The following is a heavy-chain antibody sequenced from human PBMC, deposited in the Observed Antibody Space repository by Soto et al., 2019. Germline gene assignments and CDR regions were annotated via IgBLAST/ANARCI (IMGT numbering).Heavy chain of an antibody. CDR1: GFTFNTAW. CDR3: FTNTRGY. D-gene: IGHD3-3*01. Sequence: GGSLRLSCAASGFTFNTAWMNWVRQAPGKGLEWVGRIKSKNDGGTTDYAAPVKGRFTISRDDSKNTLYLQMNSLKTDETAIYNCFTNTRGYWGQGTLVTVSS. J-gene: IGHJ4*02. V-gene: IGHV3-15*07. CDR2: IKSKNDGGTT.